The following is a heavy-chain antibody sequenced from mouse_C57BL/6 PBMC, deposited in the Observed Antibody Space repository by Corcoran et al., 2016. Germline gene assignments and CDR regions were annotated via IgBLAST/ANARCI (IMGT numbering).Heavy chain of an antibody. CDR2: IDPANGNT. CDR3: ALYYYGSSYVGYFDY. CDR1: GFNIKNTY. D-gene: IGHD1-1*01. J-gene: IGHJ2*01. Sequence: EVQLQQSVAELVRPGASVKLSCTASGFNIKNTYMHWVKQRPEQGLEWIGRIDPANGNTKYAPKFQGKATITADTSSNTAYLQLSSLTSEDTAIYYYALYYYGSSYVGYFDYWGQGTTLTVSS. V-gene: IGHV14-3*01.